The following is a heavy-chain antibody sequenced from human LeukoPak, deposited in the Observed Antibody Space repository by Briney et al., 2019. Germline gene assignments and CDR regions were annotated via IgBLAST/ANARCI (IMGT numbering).Heavy chain of an antibody. CDR1: GFTFSVYA. CDR2: ISSSSSYI. V-gene: IGHV3-21*01. D-gene: IGHD2-2*01. Sequence: GGSLRLSCATSGFTFSVYAMSWVRQAPGKGLEWVSSISSSSSYIYYADSVKGRFTISRDNAKNSLYLQMNSLRAEDTAVYYCARKGDGYCSSTSCVDAFDIWGQGTMVTVSS. CDR3: ARKGDGYCSSTSCVDAFDI. J-gene: IGHJ3*02.